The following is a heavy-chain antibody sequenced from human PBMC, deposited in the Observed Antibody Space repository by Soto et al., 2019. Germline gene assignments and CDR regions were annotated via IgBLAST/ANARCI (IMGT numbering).Heavy chain of an antibody. D-gene: IGHD2-2*01. Sequence: GGSLRLSCAVSGFNVMSYWMSWVRQAPGKGLEWVASIKEDGSEIYYLHSVRGRFSISRDSAGNALHLTMNYLSAEDTGVYFFARDNYFGYVNWGQGTLVTVSS. CDR3: ARDNYFGYVN. CDR2: IKEDGSEI. J-gene: IGHJ1*01. V-gene: IGHV3-7*01. CDR1: GFNVMSYW.